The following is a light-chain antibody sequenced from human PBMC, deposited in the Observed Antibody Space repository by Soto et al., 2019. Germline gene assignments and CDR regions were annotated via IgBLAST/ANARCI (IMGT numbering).Light chain of an antibody. CDR1: QGISSY. V-gene: IGKV1-8*01. CDR2: SAS. J-gene: IGKJ5*01. Sequence: AIRMTQSPSSFSASTGDRVTITCRASQGISSYLAWYQQKTRKAPNLLIYSASTLQSGVPSRFSGSGSGTDFSLTIISMQSEDFVTYYCQQYYSDPPITFGQGTRLEIK. CDR3: QQYYSDPPIT.